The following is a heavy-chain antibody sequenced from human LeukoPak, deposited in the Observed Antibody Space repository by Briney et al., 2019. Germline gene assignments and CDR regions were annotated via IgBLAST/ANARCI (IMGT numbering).Heavy chain of an antibody. Sequence: SETLSLTCTVSGGSISSSSYYWGWIRQPPGKGLEWIGSIHYSGSTNYNPSLKSRVTISVDTPKNQFSLKLSSVTAADTAVYYCARDCTYCSGGSCRPRYYFDYWGQGTLVTVSS. J-gene: IGHJ4*02. CDR1: GGSISSSSYY. CDR2: IHYSGST. D-gene: IGHD2-15*01. CDR3: ARDCTYCSGGSCRPRYYFDY. V-gene: IGHV4-39*07.